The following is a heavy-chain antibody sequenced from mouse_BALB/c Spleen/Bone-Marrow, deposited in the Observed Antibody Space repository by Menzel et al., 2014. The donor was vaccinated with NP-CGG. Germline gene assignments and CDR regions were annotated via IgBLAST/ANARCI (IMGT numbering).Heavy chain of an antibody. D-gene: IGHD2-14*01. Sequence: EVMLVESGGGLVQPGGSLKLSCTASGFTFSSYSMSWVRQTPEKRLEWVAYISNGGGSTYYPDAVKGRFTISRDNAKNSLYLQMSGLKSEDTAMYYCTRHGEVRRFYYALDYWGQGTSVTVSS. CDR2: ISNGGGST. CDR3: TRHGEVRRFYYALDY. J-gene: IGHJ4*01. V-gene: IGHV5-12-2*01. CDR1: GFTFSSYS.